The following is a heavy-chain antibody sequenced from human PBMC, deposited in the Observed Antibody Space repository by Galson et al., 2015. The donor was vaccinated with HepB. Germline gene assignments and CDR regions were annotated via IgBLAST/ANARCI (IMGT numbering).Heavy chain of an antibody. Sequence: SVKVSCKASGGTFSSYAISWVRQAPGQGLEWMGGIIPIFGTANYAQKFQGRVTITADESTSTAYMELSSLRPEDTAVYYCASTGYSYGYRAFDYWGQGTLVTVSS. D-gene: IGHD5-18*01. V-gene: IGHV1-69*13. CDR1: GGTFSSYA. CDR2: IIPIFGTA. CDR3: ASTGYSYGYRAFDY. J-gene: IGHJ4*02.